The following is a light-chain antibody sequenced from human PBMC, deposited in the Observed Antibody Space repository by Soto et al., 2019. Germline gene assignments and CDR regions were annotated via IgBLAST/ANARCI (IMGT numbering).Light chain of an antibody. CDR3: QQHGSSPWT. CDR1: QSVSSSY. Sequence: EIVLTQSPGTLSLSPGERATLSCRASQSVSSSYLAWYQQKPGQAPRLLIYGASSRATGIPDRFSGSGSRTDFTLTISRLEPEDFAVYYCQQHGSSPWTFGQGTKVEIK. J-gene: IGKJ1*01. V-gene: IGKV3-20*01. CDR2: GAS.